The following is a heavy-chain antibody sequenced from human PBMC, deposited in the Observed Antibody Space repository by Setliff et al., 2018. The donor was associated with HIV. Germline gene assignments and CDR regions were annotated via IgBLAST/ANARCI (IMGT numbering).Heavy chain of an antibody. Sequence: GAPVKVSCKVSGYTLTELSMHWVRQAPGKGLEWMGGFDPEDGETIYAQKFQGRVTMTEDTSTDTAYMELSSLRSEDTAVYYCASWGWYYYDSSGYYYWGQGTLVTVSS. J-gene: IGHJ4*02. D-gene: IGHD3-22*01. CDR3: ASWGWYYYDSSGYYY. CDR2: FDPEDGET. V-gene: IGHV1-24*01. CDR1: GYTLTELS.